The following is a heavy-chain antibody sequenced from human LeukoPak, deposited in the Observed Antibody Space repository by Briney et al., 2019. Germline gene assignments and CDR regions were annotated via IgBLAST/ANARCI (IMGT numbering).Heavy chain of an antibody. Sequence: ASVKVSCKTSGYAFGDYGISWVRQAPGQGLEWMGWISGYSGKTLYTQKFQGRVTMTTDTSTSTAYIDLRSLRPDDTAIYYCAKDGKNYQRGPFEFWGQGTLVTVSS. J-gene: IGHJ4*02. D-gene: IGHD1-7*01. CDR1: GYAFGDYG. V-gene: IGHV1-18*01. CDR2: ISGYSGKT. CDR3: AKDGKNYQRGPFEF.